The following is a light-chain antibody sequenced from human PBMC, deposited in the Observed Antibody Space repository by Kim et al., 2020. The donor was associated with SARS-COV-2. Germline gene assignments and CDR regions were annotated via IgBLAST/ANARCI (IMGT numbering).Light chain of an antibody. CDR3: QLRSDWPALT. V-gene: IGKV3-11*01. Sequence: EIVLTQSPAALSLSPGERATLSCRASQSVKNLAWYQQKPGQPPRLLIYRSSNRATGIPVRFSGSGSGTDFTLTISSLEPEDFAVYYCQLRSDWPALTFGQGTKVDIK. J-gene: IGKJ1*01. CDR1: QSVKN. CDR2: RSS.